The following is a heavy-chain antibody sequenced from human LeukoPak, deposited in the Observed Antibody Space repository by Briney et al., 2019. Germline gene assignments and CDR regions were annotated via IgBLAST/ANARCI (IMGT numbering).Heavy chain of an antibody. J-gene: IGHJ4*02. CDR2: IDVGSSNT. D-gene: IGHD3-10*01. Sequence: SVSVSFTASVFTFTISAMQWVRQARGQRLGWIGWIDVGSSNTNYAQKFQERVTITRDMSTSTAYMELSSLRSEDTAVYYCAAIRSYWVYWGQGTLVTVSS. CDR1: VFTFTISA. CDR3: AAIRSYWVY. V-gene: IGHV1-58*02.